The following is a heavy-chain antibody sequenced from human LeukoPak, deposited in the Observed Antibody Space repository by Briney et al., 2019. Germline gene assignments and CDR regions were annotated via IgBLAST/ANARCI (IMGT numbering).Heavy chain of an antibody. V-gene: IGHV3-15*01. D-gene: IGHD1-26*01. J-gene: IGHJ4*02. CDR3: TTEIGFEVGETDY. CDR2: IKSKTDGGTT. CDR1: GFTFSNAW. Sequence: GGSLRLSCAASGFTFSNAWMSWVRQAPGKGLEWVGRIKSKTDGGTTDYAAPVKGRFTISRDDSKNTLYLQMNSLKTEDTAVYYCTTEIGFEVGETDYWGQGTLVTVSS.